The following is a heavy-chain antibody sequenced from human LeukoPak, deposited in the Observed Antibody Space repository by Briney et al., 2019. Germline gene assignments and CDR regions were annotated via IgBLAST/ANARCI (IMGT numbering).Heavy chain of an antibody. CDR2: IYSGGST. J-gene: IGHJ4*02. CDR1: GFTVSSNY. D-gene: IGHD3-22*01. V-gene: IGHV3-53*01. CDR3: AKAPTKEEEWLLLNYFDY. Sequence: PGGSLRLSCAASGFTVSSNYMSRVRQAPRKGLGWVSVIYSGGSTYYADSVKGRFTISRDNSKNTLYLQMNSLRAEDTAVYYCAKAPTKEEEWLLLNYFDYRGQGTLVTVSS.